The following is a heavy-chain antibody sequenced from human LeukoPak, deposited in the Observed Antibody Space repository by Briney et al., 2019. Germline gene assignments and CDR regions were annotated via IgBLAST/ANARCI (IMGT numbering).Heavy chain of an antibody. J-gene: IGHJ4*02. CDR2: INSDGSST. V-gene: IGHV3-74*01. CDR1: GFTFSSYW. Sequence: PGGSLRLSCAASGFTFSSYWMHWVRQAPGKGLVWVSRINSDGSSTSYADSVKGRFTISRDNAKNTLYLQMSSLRAEDTAVYYCASSVQLWSPTLYWGQGTLVTVSS. CDR3: ASSVQLWSPTLY. D-gene: IGHD5-18*01.